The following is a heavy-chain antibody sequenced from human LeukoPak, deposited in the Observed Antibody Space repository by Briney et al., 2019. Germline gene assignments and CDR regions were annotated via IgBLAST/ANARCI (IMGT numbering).Heavy chain of an antibody. D-gene: IGHD2-8*02. Sequence: GGSLRLSCAASGFTFSSYGMHWVRQAPGKGLEWVSAIYSGGSTYYADSVKGRFTISRDNSKNTLYLQMNSLTVEDTAVYYCALDCCTGSRFDHWGQGTLVTVSS. V-gene: IGHV3-NL1*01. CDR3: ALDCCTGSRFDH. J-gene: IGHJ4*02. CDR1: GFTFSSYG. CDR2: IYSGGST.